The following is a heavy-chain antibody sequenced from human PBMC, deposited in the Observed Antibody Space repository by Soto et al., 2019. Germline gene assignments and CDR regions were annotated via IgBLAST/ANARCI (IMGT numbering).Heavy chain of an antibody. V-gene: IGHV1-3*01. CDR3: ARVSSGYYTIYYFDY. D-gene: IGHD3-22*01. CDR2: INAGNGNT. CDR1: GYTFTSYA. J-gene: IGHJ4*02. Sequence: ASVKVSCKASGYTFTSYAMHWVRQAPGQRLEWMGWINAGNGNTKYSQKFQGRVTITRDTSASTAYMELSSLRSEDTAVYYCARVSSGYYTIYYFDYWGQGTLVTVSS.